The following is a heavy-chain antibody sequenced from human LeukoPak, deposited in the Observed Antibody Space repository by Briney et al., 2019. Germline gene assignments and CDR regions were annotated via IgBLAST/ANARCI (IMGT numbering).Heavy chain of an antibody. J-gene: IGHJ6*02. D-gene: IGHD2/OR15-2a*01. CDR2: ISSSGSTI. CDR3: ASFLADYYYYGMDV. V-gene: IGHV3-11*04. Sequence: GGSLRLSCAASGFTFSDYYMSWIRQAPGKGLEWVSYISSSGSTIYYADSVKGRFTISRDNAKSSLYLQMNSLRAEDTAVYYCASFLADYYYYGMDVWGQGTTVTVSS. CDR1: GFTFSDYY.